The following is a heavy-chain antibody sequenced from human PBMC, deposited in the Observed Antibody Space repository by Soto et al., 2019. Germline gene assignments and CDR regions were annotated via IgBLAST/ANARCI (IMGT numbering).Heavy chain of an antibody. Sequence: PGGSLRLSCAASGLTFSSYAMHWVRQAPGKALERVAVTSYDGSNKYSADSVKGRFTISRDNSKNTLYLQMNSLRAEDTAVYYCARNLPRRNVLLWFGSPDPWGQGTLVTVSS. CDR2: TSYDGSNK. V-gene: IGHV3-30-3*01. D-gene: IGHD3-10*01. J-gene: IGHJ5*02. CDR3: ARNLPRRNVLLWFGSPDP. CDR1: GLTFSSYA.